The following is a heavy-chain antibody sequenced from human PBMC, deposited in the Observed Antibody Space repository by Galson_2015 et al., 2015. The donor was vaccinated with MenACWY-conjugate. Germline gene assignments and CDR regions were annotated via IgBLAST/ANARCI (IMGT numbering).Heavy chain of an antibody. CDR1: GGSISSYY. D-gene: IGHD2-15*01. J-gene: IGHJ4*02. CDR3: ARQAISVGWRERIYYFDY. V-gene: IGHV4-59*08. CDR2: IYYSGST. Sequence: SETLSLTCTVSGGSISSYYWSWIRQPPGKGLEWIGYIYYSGSTNYNPSLKSRVTISVDTSKNQFSLKLSSVTAADTAVYYCARQAISVGWRERIYYFDYWGQGTLVTVSS.